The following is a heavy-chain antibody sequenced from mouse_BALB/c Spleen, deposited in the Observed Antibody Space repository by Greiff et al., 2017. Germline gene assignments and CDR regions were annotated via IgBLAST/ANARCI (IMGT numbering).Heavy chain of an antibody. CDR3: VRHPFYAMDY. CDR1: GFTFNTYA. J-gene: IGHJ4*01. V-gene: IGHV10-1*02. Sequence: EVQLQQSGGGLVQPKGSLKLSCAASGFTFNTYAMNWVRQAPGKGLEWVARIRSKSNNYATYYADSVKDRFTISRDDSQSMLYLQMNNLKTEDTAMYYCVRHPFYAMDYWGQGTSVTVSS. CDR2: IRSKSNNYAT.